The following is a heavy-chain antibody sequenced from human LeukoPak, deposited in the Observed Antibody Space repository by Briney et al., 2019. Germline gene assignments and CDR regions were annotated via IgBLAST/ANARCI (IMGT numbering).Heavy chain of an antibody. CDR1: GGSISSSSYY. Sequence: SETLSLTCTVSGGSISSSSYYWGWIRQPPGKGLEWIGNTYFGGNTYFNPSLKSRVTIYVDTSKNQFSMELNSVTAADTAVYYCATGGDSSSWYVGGYWGQGTLVTVSS. CDR3: ATGGDSSSWYVGGY. D-gene: IGHD6-13*01. CDR2: TYFGGNT. J-gene: IGHJ4*02. V-gene: IGHV4-39*02.